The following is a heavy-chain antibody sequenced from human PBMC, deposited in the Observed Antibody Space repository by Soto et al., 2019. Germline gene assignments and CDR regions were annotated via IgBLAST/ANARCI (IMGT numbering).Heavy chain of an antibody. CDR3: AKARIAAAGFYYYYGMDV. CDR2: ISWNSGSI. Sequence: SLRLSCAASGFTFDDYAMHWVRQAPGKGLEWVSGISWNSGSIGYADSVKGRFTISRDNAKNSLYLQMNSLRAEDTALYYCAKARIAAAGFYYYYGMDVWGQGTTVTVSS. D-gene: IGHD6-13*01. V-gene: IGHV3-9*01. J-gene: IGHJ6*02. CDR1: GFTFDDYA.